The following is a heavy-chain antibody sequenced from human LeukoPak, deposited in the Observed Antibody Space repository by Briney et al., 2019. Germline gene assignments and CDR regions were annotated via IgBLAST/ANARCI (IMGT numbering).Heavy chain of an antibody. V-gene: IGHV1-18*01. J-gene: IGHJ4*02. D-gene: IGHD4-23*01. CDR3: ARDPEATVVTPVDY. CDR2: ISAYNGNT. CDR1: GYTFTSYG. Sequence: ASVKVSCKASGYTFTSYGISWVRQAPGQGLERMGWISAYNGNTNYAQNLQGRVTMTTDTSTSTAYMELRSLRSDDTAVYYCARDPEATVVTPVDYWGQGTLVTVSS.